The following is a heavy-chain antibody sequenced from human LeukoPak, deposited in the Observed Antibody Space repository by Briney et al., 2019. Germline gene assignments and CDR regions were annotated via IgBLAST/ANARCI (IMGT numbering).Heavy chain of an antibody. Sequence: PGGSLRLSCAGSGFTFSDYYMSWIRQAPGKGLEWVSYISSSDTTIYYADSVKGRFTISRDNSQNSLYLQMTTLRADDTAVYYCARADCSSTSCYELDYWGQGTLVTVSS. J-gene: IGHJ4*02. CDR3: ARADCSSTSCYELDY. D-gene: IGHD2-2*01. V-gene: IGHV3-11*04. CDR2: ISSSDTTI. CDR1: GFTFSDYY.